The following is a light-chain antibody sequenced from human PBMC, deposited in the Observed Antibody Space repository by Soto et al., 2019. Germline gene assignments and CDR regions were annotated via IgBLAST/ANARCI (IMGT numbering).Light chain of an antibody. CDR3: QSYDSSLSASV. J-gene: IGLJ2*01. V-gene: IGLV1-40*01. CDR1: SSNIGAGYD. CDR2: GNT. Sequence: QSVLTQPPSMSGDPGQRVSISCTGSSSNIGAGYDVHWYRQLPGTAPQVLIYGNTKRPSGVPDRFSGSKSGSSASLAITGLQAEDEADYYCQSYDSSLSASVFGGGTKVTVL.